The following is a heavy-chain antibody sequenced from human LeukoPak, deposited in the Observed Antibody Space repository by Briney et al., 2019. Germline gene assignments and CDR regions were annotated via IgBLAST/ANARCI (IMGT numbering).Heavy chain of an antibody. CDR2: INHSGST. CDR1: GGSFSGYY. V-gene: IGHV4-34*01. D-gene: IGHD6-19*01. CDR3: ASIAVAGSPTSYYYGMDV. J-gene: IGHJ6*02. Sequence: PSETLSLTCAVYGGSFSGYYWSWIRQPPGKGLEWIGEINHSGSTNYNPSLKSRVTISVDTSKNQFSLKLSSVTAADTAVYYCASIAVAGSPTSYYYGMDVWGQGTTVTVSS.